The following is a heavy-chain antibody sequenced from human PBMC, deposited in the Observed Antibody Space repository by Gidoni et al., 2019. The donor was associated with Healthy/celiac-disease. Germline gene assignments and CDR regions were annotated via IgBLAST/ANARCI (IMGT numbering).Heavy chain of an antibody. Sequence: EVQLVESGGGLVKPGGSLRLSCAASGFTFSSYSMNWVRQAPGKGREWVSSISSSSSYIYYADSVKGRFTISRDNAKNSLYLQMNSLRAEDTAVYYCARDALLQYYYDSSGYPGLYYYYGMDVWGQGTTVTVSS. D-gene: IGHD3-22*01. CDR3: ARDALLQYYYDSSGYPGLYYYYGMDV. CDR1: GFTFSSYS. V-gene: IGHV3-21*01. CDR2: ISSSSSYI. J-gene: IGHJ6*02.